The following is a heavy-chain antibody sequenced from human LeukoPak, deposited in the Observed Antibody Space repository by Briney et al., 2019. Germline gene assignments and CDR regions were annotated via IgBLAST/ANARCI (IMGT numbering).Heavy chain of an antibody. D-gene: IGHD1-26*01. J-gene: IGHJ5*02. CDR2: INHSGGT. CDR1: GGSFSGYY. Sequence: SETLSLTCAVYGGSFSGYYWSWIRQPPGKGLEWIGDINHSGGTNYSPSLKSRVTISVDTSKNQFSLKLSPVTAADTAVYYCARQNPRTNIVGAVPRYWFDPWGQGTLVTVSS. V-gene: IGHV4-34*01. CDR3: ARQNPRTNIVGAVPRYWFDP.